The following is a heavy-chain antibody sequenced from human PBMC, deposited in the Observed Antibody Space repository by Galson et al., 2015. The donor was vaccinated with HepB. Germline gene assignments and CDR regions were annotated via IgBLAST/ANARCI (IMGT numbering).Heavy chain of an antibody. J-gene: IGHJ3*02. D-gene: IGHD6-13*01. CDR3: ARDLSWYAAFDI. Sequence: WVRQAPGQGLEWMGRIIPILGIANYAQKFQGRVTITADKSTSTAYMELSSLRSEDTAVYYCARDLSWYAAFDIWGQGTMVTVSS. CDR2: IIPILGIA. V-gene: IGHV1-69*04.